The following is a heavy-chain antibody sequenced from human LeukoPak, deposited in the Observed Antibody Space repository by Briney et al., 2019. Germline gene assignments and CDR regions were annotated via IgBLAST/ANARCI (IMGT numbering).Heavy chain of an antibody. CDR3: AKGGGYEAQYYYYYFDV. CDR1: GFTSSSYG. Sequence: GGSLRLSCAASGFTSSSYGMYWVRQAPGKGLEWVAFIRYDGSNKYYADSVKGRFTVSRDNSKNTLYLQMKSLRAEDTAVYYCAKGGGYEAQYYYYYFDVWGKGTTVTISS. CDR2: IRYDGSNK. J-gene: IGHJ6*03. V-gene: IGHV3-30*02. D-gene: IGHD5-12*01.